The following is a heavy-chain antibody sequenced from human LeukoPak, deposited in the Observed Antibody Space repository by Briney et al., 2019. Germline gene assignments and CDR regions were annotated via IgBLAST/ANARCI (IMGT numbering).Heavy chain of an antibody. CDR3: ASLSWVDY. J-gene: IGHJ4*02. D-gene: IGHD3-16*01. Sequence: SETLSLTCTVSGGSIFGSNSYWGWIRQPPGKGLEWIGSIYYSGSTYYNPSLKSRVTISVDTSKNQFSLKLSSVTAADTAVYYCASLSWVDYWGQGTLVTVSS. CDR2: IYYSGST. V-gene: IGHV4-39*01. CDR1: GGSIFGSNSY.